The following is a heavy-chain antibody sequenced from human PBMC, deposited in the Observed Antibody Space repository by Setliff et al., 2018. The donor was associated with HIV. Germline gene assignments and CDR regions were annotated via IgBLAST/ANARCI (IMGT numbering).Heavy chain of an antibody. CDR2: IYSTGST. CDR1: GFSISSGYY. Sequence: SETLSLTCAVSGFSISSGYYWGWIRQPPGKGLEWIGLIYSTGSTKYNPSLMSRVTMSVDTTKNQVSLSLFSATAADTATYYCARPKYSGSWYLYYWGQGTLVTVSS. J-gene: IGHJ4*02. CDR3: ARPKYSGSWYLYY. D-gene: IGHD1-26*01. V-gene: IGHV4-38-2*01.